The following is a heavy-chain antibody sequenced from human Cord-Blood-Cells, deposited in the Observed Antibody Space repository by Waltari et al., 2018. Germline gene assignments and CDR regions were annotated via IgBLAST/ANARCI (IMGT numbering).Heavy chain of an antibody. D-gene: IGHD3-10*01. J-gene: IGHJ3*02. CDR1: GFTFSSYS. CDR3: ARSGYFGDAFDI. CDR2: ISSSSSYI. Sequence: EVQLVESGGGLVKPGGSLRLSCAASGFTFSSYSMNWVRQAPGKGLGGVSSISSSSSYIYYADAVKGRFTISRDNAKNSLYLQMNGLRAEDTAVYYCARSGYFGDAFDIWGQGTMVTVSS. V-gene: IGHV3-21*01.